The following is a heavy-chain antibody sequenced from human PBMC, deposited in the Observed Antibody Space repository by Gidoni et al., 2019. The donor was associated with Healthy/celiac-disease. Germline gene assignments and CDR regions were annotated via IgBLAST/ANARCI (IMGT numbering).Heavy chain of an antibody. CDR1: GFTFSSYW. CDR2: IKQDGSEK. Sequence: EVQLVESGGGLVQPGGSLRLSCAASGFTFSSYWMSWVRQAPGKGLEWVANIKQDGSEKYYVDSVKGRFTISRDNAKNSLYLQMNSLRAEDTAVYYCARYYDSSGYPYYYYMDVWGKGTTVTVSS. J-gene: IGHJ6*03. CDR3: ARYYDSSGYPYYYYMDV. D-gene: IGHD3-22*01. V-gene: IGHV3-7*03.